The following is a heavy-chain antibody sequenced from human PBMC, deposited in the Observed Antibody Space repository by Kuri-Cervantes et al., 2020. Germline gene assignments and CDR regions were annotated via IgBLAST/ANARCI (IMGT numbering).Heavy chain of an antibody. CDR3: ARGGEMATIRYLYYFDY. CDR2: IIPIFGTA. CDR1: GGTFSSYA. Sequence: SVKVSCKASGGTFSSYAISWVRQAPGQGLEWMGGIIPIFGTANYAQKFQGRVTITTDESTSTAYMELSSLRSEDTAVYYCARGGEMATIRYLYYFDYWGQGTLVTVSS. D-gene: IGHD5-24*01. J-gene: IGHJ4*02. V-gene: IGHV1-69*05.